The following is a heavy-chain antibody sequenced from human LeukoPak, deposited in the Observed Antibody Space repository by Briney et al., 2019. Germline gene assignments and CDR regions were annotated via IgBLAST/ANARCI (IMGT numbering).Heavy chain of an antibody. D-gene: IGHD2-15*01. CDR3: AAVAATRRGLFDY. Sequence: ASVKVSCKASGYTFTSYYMHWVRQAPGQGLEWMGIINPSGGSTSYAQKFQGRVTMTRDMSTSTVYMELSSLRSEDTAVYYCAAVAATRRGLFDYWGQGTLVTVSS. CDR2: INPSGGST. CDR1: GYTFTSYY. V-gene: IGHV1-46*01. J-gene: IGHJ4*02.